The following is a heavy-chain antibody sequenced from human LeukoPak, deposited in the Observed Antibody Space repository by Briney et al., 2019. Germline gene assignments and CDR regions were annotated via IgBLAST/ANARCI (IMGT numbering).Heavy chain of an antibody. J-gene: IGHJ3*02. CDR2: ISSSGSTI. D-gene: IGHD3-10*01. Sequence: GGSLRLSCAASGFTFSDYYMSWIRQAPGKGLEWVSYISSSGSTIYYADSVKGRFTISRDNSKNTLYLQMNSLRAEDTAVYYCARGTIPFYYGSGSPLGAFDIWGQGTMVTVSS. CDR3: ARGTIPFYYGSGSPLGAFDI. V-gene: IGHV3-11*04. CDR1: GFTFSDYY.